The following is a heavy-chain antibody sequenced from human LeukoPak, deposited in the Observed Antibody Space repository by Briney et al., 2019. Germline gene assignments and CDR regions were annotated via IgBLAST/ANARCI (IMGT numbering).Heavy chain of an antibody. Sequence: GGSLRLSCAASGFTVRNSHMSWVRQAPGKGLEWVSLIYSGGSTYYADSVKGRFTISRDNSNNTVYLQMNSLRAEDTAVYYCARAPSNAHFDYWGQGTLVTVSS. CDR2: IYSGGST. J-gene: IGHJ4*02. D-gene: IGHD3-3*02. CDR3: ARAPSNAHFDY. CDR1: GFTVRNSH. V-gene: IGHV3-66*01.